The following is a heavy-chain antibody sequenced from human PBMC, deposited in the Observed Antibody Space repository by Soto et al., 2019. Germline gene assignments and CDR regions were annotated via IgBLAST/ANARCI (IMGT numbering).Heavy chain of an antibody. Sequence: PGGSLRLSCAASGFVFNSYGMHWMRQLPGKGLEWVAVISYDGSDMYYAESVKGRFTISRDNSNSTLFLQMNSLRPEDTATYFCAKVGAPGTYPDYWGQGTLVTVSS. J-gene: IGHJ4*02. D-gene: IGHD1-7*01. CDR1: GFVFNSYG. CDR3: AKVGAPGTYPDY. V-gene: IGHV3-30*18. CDR2: ISYDGSDM.